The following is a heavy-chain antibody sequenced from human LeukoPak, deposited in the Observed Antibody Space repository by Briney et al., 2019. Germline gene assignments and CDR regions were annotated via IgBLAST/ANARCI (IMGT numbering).Heavy chain of an antibody. J-gene: IGHJ4*02. CDR2: ISGDGGTI. V-gene: IGHV3-23*01. Sequence: PGGSLRLSCAASGFTLRSSAMSWVRQAPGKGLEWVSAISGDGGTISYAASVRGRFTISRDNAKNTLFLRMSSLRAGDTALHYCAKELYGNPSGYWGQGTRVTVSS. CDR1: GFTLRSSA. D-gene: IGHD2-8*01. CDR3: AKELYGNPSGY.